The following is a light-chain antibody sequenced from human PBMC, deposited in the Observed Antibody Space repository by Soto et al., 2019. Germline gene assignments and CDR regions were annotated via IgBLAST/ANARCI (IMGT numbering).Light chain of an antibody. Sequence: EIVLTQSPGTLSLSPGERATLSCRASQSVSSSYLAWYQQKPGQAPRLLIYDASRATGIPARFSGSGSGTEFTLTISSLQSEDFAVYYCQQYNNWPPGTFGQGTKLEIK. CDR2: DAS. J-gene: IGKJ2*02. CDR1: QSVSSSY. V-gene: IGKV3D-15*01. CDR3: QQYNNWPPGT.